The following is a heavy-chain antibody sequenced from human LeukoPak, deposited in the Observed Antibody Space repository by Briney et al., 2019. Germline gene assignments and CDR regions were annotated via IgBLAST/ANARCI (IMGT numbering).Heavy chain of an antibody. V-gene: IGHV3-23*01. Sequence: AGGSLGLSCAASGFTFSSCAMSWVRQAPGKGLEWVSAISGSGDKTYYADSVKGRFTISRDNSRFTVHLQMNSLRGEDTAVYYCVKERPGTAYADYWGQGTLVTVSS. CDR2: ISGSGDKT. CDR3: VKERPGTAYADY. J-gene: IGHJ4*02. CDR1: GFTFSSCA. D-gene: IGHD1-26*01.